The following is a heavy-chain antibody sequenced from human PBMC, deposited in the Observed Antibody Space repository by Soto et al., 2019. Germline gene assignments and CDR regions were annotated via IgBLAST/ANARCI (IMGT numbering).Heavy chain of an antibody. CDR3: ARDRAESGYPDYFQR. CDR1: GFTVSSNY. CDR2: IYSGGST. V-gene: IGHV3-53*01. J-gene: IGHJ1*01. Sequence: EVQLVESGGGLIQPGGSLRLSCAASGFTVSSNYMSWVRQAPGKGLEWVSVIYSGGSTYYADSVKGRFTFSRDNTKNTPYIQMNSQRTDDTAVYYCARDRAESGYPDYFQRWGQGTLVTVSS. D-gene: IGHD3-22*01.